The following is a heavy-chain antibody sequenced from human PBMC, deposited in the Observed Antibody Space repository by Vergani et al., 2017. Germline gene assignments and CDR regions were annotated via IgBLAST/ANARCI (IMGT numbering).Heavy chain of an antibody. V-gene: IGHV5-10-1*01. J-gene: IGHJ6*02. CDR3: STSPYDYYGMDV. CDR2: IDPSDSYT. D-gene: IGHD3-3*01. CDR1: GYSFTSYW. Sequence: EVQLVQSGAEVKKPGESLRISCKGSGYSFTSYWISWVRQMPGKGLEWMGRIDPSDSYTNYSPSFQGHVTIAADKSISTAYLQWSSLKASDTARYYCSTSPYDYYGMDVWGQGTTVTVSS.